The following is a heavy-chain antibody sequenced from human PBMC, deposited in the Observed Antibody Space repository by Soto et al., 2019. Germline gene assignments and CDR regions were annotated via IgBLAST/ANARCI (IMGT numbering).Heavy chain of an antibody. V-gene: IGHV1-3*01. D-gene: IGHD6-25*01. J-gene: IGHJ4*02. CDR1: GYIFTKSA. CDR2: ISGGNGNT. Sequence: ASVKVSCKASGYIFTKSAMHWVRQSPGQRLEWMGWISGGNGNTKYSPKLQGRVTITRDTSASTAYMELSSLRSEDTALYYCARDGVAAGNINFDYWGQGTLVTVSS. CDR3: ARDGVAAGNINFDY.